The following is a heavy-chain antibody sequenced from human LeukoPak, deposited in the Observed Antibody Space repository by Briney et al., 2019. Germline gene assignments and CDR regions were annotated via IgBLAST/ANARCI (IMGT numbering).Heavy chain of an antibody. D-gene: IGHD3-9*01. V-gene: IGHV3-21*01. CDR3: ARDREYYDILTGYYNLIDY. CDR1: GFTFSSYS. J-gene: IGHJ4*02. CDR2: ISSSSSYI. Sequence: GGSLRLSCAASGFTFSSYSMNWVRRAPGKGLEWVSSISSSSSYIYYADSVKGRFTISRDNAKNSLYLQMNSLRAEDTAVYYCARDREYYDILTGYYNLIDYWGQGTLVTVSS.